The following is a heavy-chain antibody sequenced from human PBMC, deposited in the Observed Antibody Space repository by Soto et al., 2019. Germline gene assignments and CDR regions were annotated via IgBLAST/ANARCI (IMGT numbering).Heavy chain of an antibody. D-gene: IGHD1-26*01. CDR2: ISYDGSNK. CDR1: GFTFSSYG. Sequence: GGSLRLSCAASGFTFSSYGMHWVRQAPCKGLEWVAVISYDGSNKYYADSVKGRFTISRDNSKNTLYLQMNSLRAEDTAVYYCAKGIVGATPGDHLYYYYGMDVWGQGTTVTVSS. J-gene: IGHJ6*02. V-gene: IGHV3-30*18. CDR3: AKGIVGATPGDHLYYYYGMDV.